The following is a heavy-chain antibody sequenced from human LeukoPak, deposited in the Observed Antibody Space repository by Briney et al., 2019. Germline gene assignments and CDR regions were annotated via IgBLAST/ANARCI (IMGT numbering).Heavy chain of an antibody. V-gene: IGHV1-69*04. CDR1: GGTFSSYA. D-gene: IGHD4-23*01. Sequence: GASVKVSCKASGGTFSSYAISWVRQAPGQGLEWMGRIIPILGIATYAQKFQGRVTITADKSTSTAYMELSSLRSEDTAVYYCAGAPLGRMVVTQRRGFDYWGLGTLVTVSS. J-gene: IGHJ4*02. CDR3: AGAPLGRMVVTQRRGFDY. CDR2: IIPILGIA.